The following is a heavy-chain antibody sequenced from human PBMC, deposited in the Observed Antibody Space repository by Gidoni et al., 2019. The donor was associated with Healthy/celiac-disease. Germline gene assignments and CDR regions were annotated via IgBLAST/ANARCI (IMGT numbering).Heavy chain of an antibody. CDR1: GYTFTSYA. D-gene: IGHD5-12*01. J-gene: IGHJ4*02. CDR2: INAGNGNT. Sequence: QVQLVQSGAEVKKPGASVTVSCKASGYTFTSYAVHWVRQAPGQRLEWMGWINAGNGNTKYSQKFQGRVTITRDTSASTAYMELSSLRSEDTAVYYCARGYSGYDIDYWGQGTLVTVSS. V-gene: IGHV1-3*01. CDR3: ARGYSGYDIDY.